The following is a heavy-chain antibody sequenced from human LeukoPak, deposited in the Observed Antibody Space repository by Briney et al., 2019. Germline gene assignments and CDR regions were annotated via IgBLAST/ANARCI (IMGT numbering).Heavy chain of an antibody. CDR1: GYTFKNYG. J-gene: IGHJ4*02. CDR3: ARGGVVPAAHFDY. CDR2: ISTYNGDT. V-gene: IGHV1-18*04. Sequence: ASVKVSCKASGYTFKNYGISWVRQAPGQGLEWMGWISTYNGDTKHAQKVQGRLTLTADASTSTAYMELRSLRSDDTAVYYCARGGVVPAAHFDYWGQGTLVTVSS. D-gene: IGHD2-2*01.